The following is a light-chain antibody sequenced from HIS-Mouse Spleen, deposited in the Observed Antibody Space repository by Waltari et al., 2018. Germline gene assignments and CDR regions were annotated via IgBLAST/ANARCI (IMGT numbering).Light chain of an antibody. V-gene: IGLV2-23*01. CDR2: EGG. Sequence: QSALTQPASVSGSPGQSITISCTGTSSDVGSYNLVSWYQQHPGKAPKLMIYEGGKRPSGVSNRFPGSKSGNTASLTISGLQAEDEADYYCCSYAGSSTWVFGGGTKLTVL. CDR1: SSDVGSYNL. J-gene: IGLJ3*02. CDR3: CSYAGSSTWV.